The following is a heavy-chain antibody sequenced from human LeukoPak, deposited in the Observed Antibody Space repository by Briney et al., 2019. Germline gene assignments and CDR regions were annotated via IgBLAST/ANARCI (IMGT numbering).Heavy chain of an antibody. D-gene: IGHD3-3*01. J-gene: IGHJ4*02. CDR1: GGTFSSYA. Sequence: SVNVSCKASGGTFSSYAISWVRQAPGQGLEWMGGIIPIFGTANYAQKFQGRVTITADESTSTAYMELSSLRSEDTAVYYCASGMLRFLEWLLNFDYWGQGTLVTVSS. CDR2: IIPIFGTA. V-gene: IGHV1-69*13. CDR3: ASGMLRFLEWLLNFDY.